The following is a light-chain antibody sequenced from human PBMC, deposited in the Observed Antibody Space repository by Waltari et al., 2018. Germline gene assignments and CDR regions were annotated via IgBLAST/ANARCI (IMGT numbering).Light chain of an antibody. V-gene: IGKV3-20*01. Sequence: EIVLTQSPGTLSLSPGDTATLSCRASQSLSVAYLAWYQHKSGQAPRLLIYGASYRATGIPDRFSGSGSGTDFTLTITRLEPDDFAVYYCQQYDTSPGTVGQGTKLEI. CDR1: QSLSVAY. CDR2: GAS. J-gene: IGKJ2*01. CDR3: QQYDTSPGT.